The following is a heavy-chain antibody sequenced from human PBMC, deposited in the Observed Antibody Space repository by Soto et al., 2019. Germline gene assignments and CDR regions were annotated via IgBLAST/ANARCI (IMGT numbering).Heavy chain of an antibody. Sequence: LXLTCTVSCGSISIYYGSWIRQPAGKGLEWIGRIYTSGSTNYNPSLKSRVTMSVDTSKNQFSLKLSSVTAADTAVYYCARSNYDFWLDPWGQGTLVTVSS. J-gene: IGHJ5*02. CDR2: IYTSGST. D-gene: IGHD3-3*01. V-gene: IGHV4-4*07. CDR1: CGSISIYY. CDR3: ARSNYDFWLDP.